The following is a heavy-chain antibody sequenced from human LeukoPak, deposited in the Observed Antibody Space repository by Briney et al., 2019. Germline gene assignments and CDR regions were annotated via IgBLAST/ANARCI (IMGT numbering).Heavy chain of an antibody. CDR2: ISYDGSNK. J-gene: IGHJ4*02. Sequence: PGRSLRLSCAASGFTFSSYAMHWVRQAPGKGLEWVAVISYDGSNKYYADSVKGRFTISRDNSKNTLYLQMNSLRAEDTAVYYCARDPLGEDDILTGYFDYWGQGTLVTVSS. V-gene: IGHV3-30-3*01. D-gene: IGHD3-9*01. CDR1: GFTFSSYA. CDR3: ARDPLGEDDILTGYFDY.